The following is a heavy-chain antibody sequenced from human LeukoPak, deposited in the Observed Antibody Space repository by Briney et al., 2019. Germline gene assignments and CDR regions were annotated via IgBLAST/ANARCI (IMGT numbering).Heavy chain of an antibody. Sequence: ASVKVSCKASGYTFTGYYMHWVRQAPGQGLEWMGWINPNSGGTNYAQKFQGRVTMTTDTSTSTAYMELRSLRSDDTAVYYCAREASYYYDSGGYYLDYWGQGTLVTVSS. V-gene: IGHV1-2*02. D-gene: IGHD3-22*01. CDR2: INPNSGGT. CDR1: GYTFTGYY. J-gene: IGHJ4*02. CDR3: AREASYYYDSGGYYLDY.